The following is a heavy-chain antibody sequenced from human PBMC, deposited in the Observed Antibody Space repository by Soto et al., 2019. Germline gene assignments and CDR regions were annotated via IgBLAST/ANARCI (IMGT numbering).Heavy chain of an antibody. V-gene: IGHV1-3*01. CDR2: INAGNGNT. CDR1: GYTFTSYA. Sequence: GASVKVSCKASGYTFTSYAMHWVRQAPGQRLEWMGWINAGNGNTKYSQKFQGRVTITRDTSASTAYMELSSLRSEDTAVYYCATGSMVRGVIIPYYYYGMDVWGKGTTVTVSS. D-gene: IGHD3-10*01. J-gene: IGHJ6*04. CDR3: ATGSMVRGVIIPYYYYGMDV.